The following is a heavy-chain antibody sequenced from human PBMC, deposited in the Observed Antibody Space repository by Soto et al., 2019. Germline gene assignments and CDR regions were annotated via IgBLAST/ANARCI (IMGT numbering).Heavy chain of an antibody. V-gene: IGHV4-34*01. D-gene: IGHD2-15*01. Sequence: SETLSLTCAVYGGSFSGYYWSWIRQPPGKGLEWIGEINHSGSTNYNPSLKSRVTISVDTSKNQFSLKLSSVTAADTAVYYCASRPSSVVVAAMRVWFDPWGQGTLVTVSS. J-gene: IGHJ5*02. CDR3: ASRPSSVVVAAMRVWFDP. CDR2: INHSGST. CDR1: GGSFSGYY.